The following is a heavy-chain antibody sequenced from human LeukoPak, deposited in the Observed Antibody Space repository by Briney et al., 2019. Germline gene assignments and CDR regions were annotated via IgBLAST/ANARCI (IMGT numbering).Heavy chain of an antibody. D-gene: IGHD3-16*01. CDR1: GFTFTNAW. CDR3: TTDRGSDRGPLDD. Sequence: GGSLRLSCAASGFTFTNAWMSWVRQAPGKGLEWVGRIKSKTESVTTDFAAPVKGRFNIPRHYSIHTLYLQKNSLKTEHAGVYFCTTDRGSDRGPLDDWGQGTLVTVPP. J-gene: IGHJ4*02. V-gene: IGHV3-15*01. CDR2: IKSKTESVTT.